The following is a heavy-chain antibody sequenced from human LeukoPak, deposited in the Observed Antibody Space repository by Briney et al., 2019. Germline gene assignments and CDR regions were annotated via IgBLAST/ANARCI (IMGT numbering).Heavy chain of an antibody. CDR3: ASRYDYSNYIDY. D-gene: IGHD4-11*01. CDR1: GGSISSSSYY. J-gene: IGHJ4*02. Sequence: SETLSLTCTVSGGSISSSSYYWGWIRQPPGKGLEWIGTIYYSGSTYNNPSLKSRVTISVDTSKNQFSLKLSSVTAADTAVYYCASRYDYSNYIDYWGQGTLVTVSS. CDR2: IYYSGST. V-gene: IGHV4-39*01.